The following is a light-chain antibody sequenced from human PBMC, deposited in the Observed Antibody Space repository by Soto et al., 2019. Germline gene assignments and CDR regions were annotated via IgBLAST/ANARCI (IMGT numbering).Light chain of an antibody. V-gene: IGKV3-15*01. J-gene: IGKJ4*01. CDR3: QQYNNWLFT. CDR1: QSVGGN. Sequence: EIVMTQSPATLSVSPGERVTLSCRASQSVGGNLAWYQQKPGQAPRLLMYGASSRATGIPARFSGSGSGTEFTLIISSLQSEDFAVYYCQQYNNWLFTFGGGTRVEIK. CDR2: GAS.